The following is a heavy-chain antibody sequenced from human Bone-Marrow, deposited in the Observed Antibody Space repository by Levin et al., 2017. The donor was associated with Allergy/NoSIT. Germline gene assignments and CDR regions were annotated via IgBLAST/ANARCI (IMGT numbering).Heavy chain of an antibody. J-gene: IGHJ4*02. CDR3: TTGDYDMI. Sequence: LSLTCAASGFTFSNAWMSWVRQAPGKGLEWVGRIRSYTDGGTTDYVAPVKGRFTISRDDSKNTLFLQMNSLKTEDTAVYYCTTGDYDMIWGQGTLVTVSS. D-gene: IGHD3-9*01. V-gene: IGHV3-15*01. CDR1: GFTFSNAW. CDR2: IRSYTDGGTT.